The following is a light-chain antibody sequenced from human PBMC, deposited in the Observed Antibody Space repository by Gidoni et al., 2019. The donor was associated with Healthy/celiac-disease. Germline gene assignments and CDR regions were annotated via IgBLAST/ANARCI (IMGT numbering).Light chain of an antibody. J-gene: IGKJ4*01. Sequence: DIVMTQSPDSLAVSLGERATINCKSSQSVLYSSNNTNYLAWYQQKPGQPPKLLIYWASTRESVVPDRFSGSWSGTDFTLTISSLQAEDVAVYYCQQYYSTLAPTFGGGTKVEIK. CDR1: QSVLYSSNNTNY. V-gene: IGKV4-1*01. CDR3: QQYYSTLAPT. CDR2: WAS.